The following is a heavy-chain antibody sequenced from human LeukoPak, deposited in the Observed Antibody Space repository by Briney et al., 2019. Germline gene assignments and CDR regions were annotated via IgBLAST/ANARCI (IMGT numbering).Heavy chain of an antibody. J-gene: IGHJ3*02. Sequence: GGSLRLSCAASGFTVSSNYMSWVRQAPGKGLEWVANIKQDGSEKYYVDSVKGRFTISRDNAKNSLYLQMNSLRAEDTAVYYCARMPVGGFDIWGQGTVVTVSS. CDR3: ARMPVGGFDI. V-gene: IGHV3-7*01. CDR1: GFTVSSNY. CDR2: IKQDGSEK. D-gene: IGHD3-10*01.